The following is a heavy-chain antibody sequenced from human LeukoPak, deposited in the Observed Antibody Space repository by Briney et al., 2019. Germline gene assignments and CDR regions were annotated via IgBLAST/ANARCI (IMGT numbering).Heavy chain of an antibody. Sequence: PGGSLRLSCAASGFTVSTNYMSWVRQAPGKGLEWVAVIYSDGKTYYAGSVKGRFTISRDNSKNTLWLQMNSLRAEDTAVYYCARIHSGDDFWGQGTLVTVSS. CDR1: GFTVSTNY. D-gene: IGHD5-12*01. J-gene: IGHJ4*02. CDR2: IYSDGKT. CDR3: ARIHSGDDF. V-gene: IGHV3-53*01.